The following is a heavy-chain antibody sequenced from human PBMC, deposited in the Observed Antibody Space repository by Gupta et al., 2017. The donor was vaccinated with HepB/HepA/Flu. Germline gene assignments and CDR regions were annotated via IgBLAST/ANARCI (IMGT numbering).Heavy chain of an antibody. V-gene: IGHV3-48*02. CDR3: ARDGERELFGGFDY. J-gene: IGHJ4*02. Sequence: EVQLVESGGGLVQPGGSLRLSCAASGFTFRSYSMNWVRQAPGKGLEWVSYISSSSSTIYYADSVKGRFTISRENAKNSLYLQMNSLRDEDTAVYYCARDGERELFGGFDYWGQGTLVTVSS. D-gene: IGHD1-26*01. CDR2: ISSSSSTI. CDR1: GFTFRSYS.